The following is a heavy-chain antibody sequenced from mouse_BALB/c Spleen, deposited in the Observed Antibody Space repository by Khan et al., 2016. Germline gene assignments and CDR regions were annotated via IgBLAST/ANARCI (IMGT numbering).Heavy chain of an antibody. CDR3: VRDYRSQAGAMDY. D-gene: IGHD2-14*01. V-gene: IGHV9-3-1*01. J-gene: IGHJ4*01. CDR2: IDTYTGEP. Sequence: QIQLVQSGPELKKPGETVKISCKASGYTFTNYGMNWVKQAPGKGLKWMGWIDTYTGEPTYVDDFKGRFAFSLETSASTAYLQITNLKNEDTATYFCVRDYRSQAGAMDYWGQETSVTVSS. CDR1: GYTFTNYG.